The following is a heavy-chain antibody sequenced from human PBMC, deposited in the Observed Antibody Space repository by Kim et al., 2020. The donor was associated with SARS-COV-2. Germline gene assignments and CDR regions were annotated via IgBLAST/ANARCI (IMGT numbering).Heavy chain of an antibody. D-gene: IGHD2-8*01. V-gene: IGHV1-46*01. J-gene: IGHJ6*02. CDR2: INPSGGST. CDR1: GYTFTSYY. CDR3: ARSYCTNGVCYIYQGRYYYYGMDV. Sequence: ASVKVSCKASGYTFTSYYMHWVRQAPGQGLEWMGIINPSGGSTSYAQKFQGRVTMTRDTSTSTVYMELSSLRSEDTAVYYCARSYCTNGVCYIYQGRYYYYGMDVWGQGTTVTVSS.